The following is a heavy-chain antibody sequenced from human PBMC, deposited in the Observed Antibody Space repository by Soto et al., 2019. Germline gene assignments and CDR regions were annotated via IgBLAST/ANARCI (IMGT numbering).Heavy chain of an antibody. CDR3: ARPPGAMAYFDY. CDR1: GFTFSSYA. D-gene: IGHD1-26*01. J-gene: IGHJ4*02. CDR2: ISYDGSNK. Sequence: QVQLVESGGGVVQPGRSLRLSCAASGFTFSSYAMHWVRQAPGKGLEWVAVISYDGSNKYYADSVKGRFTISRDNSKNTLYLQMNSLRAEDTAVYYCARPPGAMAYFDYWGQGTLVTVSS. V-gene: IGHV3-30-3*01.